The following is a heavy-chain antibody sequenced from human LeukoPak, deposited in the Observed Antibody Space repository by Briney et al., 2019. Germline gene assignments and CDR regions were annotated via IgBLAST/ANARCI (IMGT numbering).Heavy chain of an antibody. Sequence: PWASVKVSCKASGGTFSSYAISWVRQAPGQGLEWMGGIIPIFGTANYAQKFQGRVTITADKSTSTAYMELSSLRSEDTAVYYCASNMPGWEQQLVPYYFDYWGQGTLVTVSS. V-gene: IGHV1-69*06. CDR2: IIPIFGTA. CDR3: ASNMPGWEQQLVPYYFDY. D-gene: IGHD6-13*01. CDR1: GGTFSSYA. J-gene: IGHJ4*02.